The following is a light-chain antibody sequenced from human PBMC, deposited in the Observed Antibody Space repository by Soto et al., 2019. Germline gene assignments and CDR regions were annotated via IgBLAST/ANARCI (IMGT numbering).Light chain of an antibody. CDR2: GAS. Sequence: EIVLTQSPGTLSLSPGERATLSCRASQSVRSNYLAWFQQKPGQAPRLLIYGASNRATGIPDRFSGSGSGTDFTLTISNLQSEDFAVYYCQQYNNWPPAFGPGTRVDI. CDR1: QSVRSNY. J-gene: IGKJ3*01. CDR3: QQYNNWPPA. V-gene: IGKV3-20*01.